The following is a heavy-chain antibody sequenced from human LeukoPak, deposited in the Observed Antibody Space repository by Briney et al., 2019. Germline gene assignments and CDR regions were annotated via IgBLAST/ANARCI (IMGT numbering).Heavy chain of an antibody. J-gene: IGHJ6*03. CDR3: ARLGLTVTGTYYYYYMDV. CDR2: ISGYNGNT. D-gene: IGHD6-19*01. V-gene: IGHV1-18*01. Sequence: ASVKVSCKASGYTFTSYGISWVRQAPGQGLEWMGWISGYNGNTNYAQKFQGRVTMTTDTSTSTVFMELRSLRSDDTAVYYCARLGLTVTGTYYYYYMDVWGKGTTVTISS. CDR1: GYTFTSYG.